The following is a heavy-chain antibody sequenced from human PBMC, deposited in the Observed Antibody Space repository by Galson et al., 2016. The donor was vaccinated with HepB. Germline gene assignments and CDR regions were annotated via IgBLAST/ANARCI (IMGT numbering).Heavy chain of an antibody. J-gene: IGHJ4*02. V-gene: IGHV1-69*13. D-gene: IGHD6-19*01. CDR3: AGDTSGPLGRYYFDY. Sequence: SVKVSCKAFGGTFSSYSISWVRQAPGQGLEWMGGIIPVFGTANYAQYFQDRVTITADELTSTAYMELSSLKSEDTAVYYCAGDTSGPLGRYYFDYWGQGTLVTVPS. CDR2: IIPVFGTA. CDR1: GGTFSSYS.